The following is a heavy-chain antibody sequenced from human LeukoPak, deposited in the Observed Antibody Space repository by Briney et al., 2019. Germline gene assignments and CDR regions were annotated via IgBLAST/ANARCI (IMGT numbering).Heavy chain of an antibody. J-gene: IGHJ4*02. D-gene: IGHD5-18*01. CDR2: IYYSGST. CDR3: ARYSYGLFDY. CDR1: GGSVSSGSYY. Sequence: SETLSLTCTVSGGSVSSGSYYWSWIRQPPGKGLEWIGSIYYSGSTYYNPSLKSRVTISVDTSKNQFSLKLSSVTAADTAVYYCARYSYGLFDYWGQGTLVTVSS. V-gene: IGHV4-39*01.